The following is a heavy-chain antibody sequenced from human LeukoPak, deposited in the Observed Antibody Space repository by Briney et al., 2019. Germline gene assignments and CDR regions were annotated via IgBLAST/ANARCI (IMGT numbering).Heavy chain of an antibody. CDR2: INPNSGGT. V-gene: IGHV1-2*06. J-gene: IGHJ5*02. Sequence: GVSVKVSCKASGYTFTGYYMHWVRQAPGQGLEWMGRINPNSGGTNYAQKFQGRVTMTRDTSISTAYMELSRLRSGDTAVYYCARVALRYFDWLPFDPWGQGTLVTVSS. D-gene: IGHD3-9*01. CDR1: GYTFTGYY. CDR3: ARVALRYFDWLPFDP.